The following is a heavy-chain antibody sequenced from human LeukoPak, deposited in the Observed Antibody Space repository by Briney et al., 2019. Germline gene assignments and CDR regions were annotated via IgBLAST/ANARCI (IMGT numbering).Heavy chain of an antibody. D-gene: IGHD2-15*01. Sequence: GGSLRLSCAASGFPFSNHAMSWVRQPPGKGLEGVAAISNGNTYCADSVRGRFAISRDDSKNMVYLQMNSLRDEDTALYYCVREAGYCASVCLKSNWFDPWGQGTQVTVSS. V-gene: IGHV3-23*01. CDR1: GFPFSNHA. CDR3: VREAGYCASVCLKSNWFDP. CDR2: ISNGNT. J-gene: IGHJ5*02.